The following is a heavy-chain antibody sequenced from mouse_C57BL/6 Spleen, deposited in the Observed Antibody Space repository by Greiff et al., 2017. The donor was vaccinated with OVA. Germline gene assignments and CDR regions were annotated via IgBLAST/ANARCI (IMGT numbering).Heavy chain of an antibody. CDR1: GYSITSGYY. V-gene: IGHV3-6*01. J-gene: IGHJ3*01. D-gene: IGHD1-1*01. CDR2: ISYDGSN. Sequence: EVKLVESGPGLVKPSQSLSLTCSVTGYSITSGYYWNWIRQFPGNKLEWMGYISYDGSNNYNPSLKNRISITRDTSKNQFFLKLNSVTTEDTATYYCARDGVYYGSSYRAYWGQGTLVTVSA. CDR3: ARDGVYYGSSYRAY.